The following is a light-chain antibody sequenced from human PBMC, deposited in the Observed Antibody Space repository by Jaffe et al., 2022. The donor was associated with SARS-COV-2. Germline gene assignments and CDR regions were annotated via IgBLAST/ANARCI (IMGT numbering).Light chain of an antibody. Sequence: QAVVTQEPSLTVSPGGTVTLTCGSDTGDVTIGQSPHWFQQKPGQAPKTLISDINNKHSWTPARFSGSLLGGKAALTLSGAQPEDEAEYYCSLSYSGDRPHVVFGGGTKLTVL. J-gene: IGLJ3*02. CDR1: TGDVTIGQS. CDR2: DIN. V-gene: IGLV7-46*01. CDR3: SLSYSGDRPHVV.